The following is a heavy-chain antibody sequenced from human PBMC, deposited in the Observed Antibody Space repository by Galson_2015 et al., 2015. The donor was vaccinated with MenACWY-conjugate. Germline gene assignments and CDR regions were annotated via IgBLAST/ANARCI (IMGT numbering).Heavy chain of an antibody. Sequence: SLRLSCAASGFTFSSSSMNWVRQAPGKGLEWVAVTSDDGSNKYYADSVKGRFTISRDNSKNTVYLQMNSVRAEDTSVYYCAREYSNYFDKWGQGTLVTVSS. CDR2: TSDDGSNK. CDR1: GFTFSSSS. CDR3: AREYSNYFDK. V-gene: IGHV3-30*01. J-gene: IGHJ4*02. D-gene: IGHD4-11*01.